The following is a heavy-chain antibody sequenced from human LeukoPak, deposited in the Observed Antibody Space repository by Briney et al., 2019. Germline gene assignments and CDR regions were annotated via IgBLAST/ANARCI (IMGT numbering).Heavy chain of an antibody. Sequence: GESLKISCKGSGYSFTSYWIGWVRQMPGKGLEWMGIIYPGDSDTRYSPSFQGQVTISADKSISTAYLQWSSLKASDTAMYYCATHDYGDDRRGTYYYYGMDVWGQGTTVTVSS. J-gene: IGHJ6*02. CDR3: ATHDYGDDRRGTYYYYGMDV. D-gene: IGHD4-17*01. V-gene: IGHV5-51*01. CDR1: GYSFTSYW. CDR2: IYPGDSDT.